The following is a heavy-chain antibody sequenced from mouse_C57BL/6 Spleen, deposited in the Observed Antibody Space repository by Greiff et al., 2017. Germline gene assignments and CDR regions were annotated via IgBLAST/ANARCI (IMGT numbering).Heavy chain of an antibody. D-gene: IGHD1-1*01. J-gene: IGHJ4*01. V-gene: IGHV5-4*01. Sequence: EVKVEESGGGLVKPGGSLKLSCAASGFTFSSYAMSWVRQTPEKRLEWVATISDGGSYTYYPDNVKGRFTISRDNAKNNLYLQMSHLKSEDTAMXYCARDYYGSRGDAMDDWGQGTSVTVSS. CDR2: ISDGGSYT. CDR1: GFTFSSYA. CDR3: ARDYYGSRGDAMDD.